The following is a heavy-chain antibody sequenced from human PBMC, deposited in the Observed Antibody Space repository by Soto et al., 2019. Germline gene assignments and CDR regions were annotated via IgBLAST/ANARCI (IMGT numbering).Heavy chain of an antibody. CDR2: ISAYNGNT. V-gene: IGHV1-18*01. CDR3: ARLDAARYSSSYNWFDP. CDR1: GYTFTSYG. D-gene: IGHD6-13*01. Sequence: ASVKVSCKASGYTFTSYGISWVRQAPGQGLEWMGWISAYNGNTNYAQKLQGRVTMTTDTSTSTAYMELRSLRSDDTAVYYCARLDAARYSSSYNWFDPWGQGTLVTVSS. J-gene: IGHJ5*02.